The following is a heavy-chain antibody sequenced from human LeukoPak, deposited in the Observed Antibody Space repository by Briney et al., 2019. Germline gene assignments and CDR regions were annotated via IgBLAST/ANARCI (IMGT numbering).Heavy chain of an antibody. CDR3: ARDAVTYDAFAI. V-gene: IGHV4-59*01. Sequence: SETLSLTCTVSGGSITNYYWNWIRQPPGKGLEWIGYVFYSGSTNYNPSLKSRVTISVDTSKNQFSLKLTSVTAADTALYYCARDAVTYDAFAIWGQGTMVTVSS. CDR2: VFYSGST. D-gene: IGHD2-21*02. J-gene: IGHJ3*02. CDR1: GGSITNYY.